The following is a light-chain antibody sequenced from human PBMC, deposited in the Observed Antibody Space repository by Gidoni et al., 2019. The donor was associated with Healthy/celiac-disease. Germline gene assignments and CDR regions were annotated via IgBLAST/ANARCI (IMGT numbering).Light chain of an antibody. CDR3: SSYTSSSHVV. Sequence: QSALTQPASVSGSPGQSITISCTGTSSDVGGYNYVSWYQQHPGKAPKLMIYEVSNRPSGVSNRFSGSKSGNTASLTISGLQAEDEADYYCSSYTSSSHVVFGGGTKLXVX. CDR1: SSDVGGYNY. J-gene: IGLJ2*01. CDR2: EVS. V-gene: IGLV2-14*01.